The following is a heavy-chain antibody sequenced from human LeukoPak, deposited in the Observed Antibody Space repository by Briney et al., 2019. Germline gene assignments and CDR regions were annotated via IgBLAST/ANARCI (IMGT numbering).Heavy chain of an antibody. J-gene: IGHJ4*02. CDR2: IYSGGST. Sequence: GGSLRLSCAASGFTVSSNYMSWVRQAPGKGLEWVSLIYSGGSTSYADYVKGRFTISRDNSKNTLYLQMNSLRAEDRAVYYCARDSDSSGYYFYGGQGTLVTVSS. V-gene: IGHV3-66*01. D-gene: IGHD3-22*01. CDR3: ARDSDSSGYYFY. CDR1: GFTVSSNY.